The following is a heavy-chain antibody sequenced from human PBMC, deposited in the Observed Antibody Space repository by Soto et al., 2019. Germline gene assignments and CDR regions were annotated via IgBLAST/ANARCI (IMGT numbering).Heavy chain of an antibody. CDR1: GFPFSSHW. CDR3: ATLNGYDY. V-gene: IGHV3-74*01. CDR2: IDNTGSSA. D-gene: IGHD5-12*01. Sequence: GGSLRLSCAASGFPFSSHWLQWVRQVPGRGLVWVSRIDNTGSSAIYADSVRGRFTVSRYNAKDTLYLHMNSLRAEDTAVYYCATLNGYDYWGQGTLVTVS. J-gene: IGHJ4*02.